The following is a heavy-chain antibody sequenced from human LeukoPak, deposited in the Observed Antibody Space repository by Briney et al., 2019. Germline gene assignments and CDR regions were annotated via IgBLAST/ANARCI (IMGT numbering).Heavy chain of an antibody. CDR1: GGSISSYY. CDR2: IYYSGST. V-gene: IGHV4-59*01. CDR3: ARLRWLQLIDY. D-gene: IGHD5-24*01. Sequence: SETLSLTCTVSGGSISSYYWSWIRQPPGKGLEWIGYIYYSGSTNYNPSLKRRVTISVDTSKNQFSLKLSSVTAADTAVYYCARLRWLQLIDYWGQGTLVTVSS. J-gene: IGHJ4*02.